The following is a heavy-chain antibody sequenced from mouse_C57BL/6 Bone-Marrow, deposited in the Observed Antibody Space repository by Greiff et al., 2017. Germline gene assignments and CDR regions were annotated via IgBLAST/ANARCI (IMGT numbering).Heavy chain of an antibody. Sequence: QVQLQQPGAELVKPGASVKMSCKASGYTFTSYWMPWVKQRPGQGLEWIGDIYPGSGSTNYNEQFKSKATLTVDTSSSTAYIQLSSLQSDDSAVYYCARWLQRFAYWGQGTLVTVSA. J-gene: IGHJ3*01. V-gene: IGHV1-55*01. D-gene: IGHD2-2*01. CDR1: GYTFTSYW. CDR3: ARWLQRFAY. CDR2: IYPGSGST.